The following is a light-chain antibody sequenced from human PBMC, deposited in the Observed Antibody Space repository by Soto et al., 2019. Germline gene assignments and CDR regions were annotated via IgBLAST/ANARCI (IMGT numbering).Light chain of an antibody. Sequence: QSVLTQPPSASGTPGQRVTISCSGSSSNIGGNTVNWYQQLPGTAPKLLMYTNNQRPSGVPDRFSGYKSGTSASLAISGLQSEDEADYYCAAWDDSLNGVVFGGGTKLTVL. J-gene: IGLJ2*01. CDR2: TNN. CDR1: SSNIGGNT. CDR3: AAWDDSLNGVV. V-gene: IGLV1-44*01.